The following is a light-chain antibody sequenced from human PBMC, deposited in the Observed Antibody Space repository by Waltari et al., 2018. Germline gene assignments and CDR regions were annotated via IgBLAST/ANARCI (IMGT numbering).Light chain of an antibody. CDR2: KAS. CDR1: QSISNY. J-gene: IGKJ1*01. CDR3: QQYDTYNT. V-gene: IGKV1-5*03. Sequence: DIQMTQSPSILSASVGDRVPITCRASQSISNYLAWYQQKPGKAPKLLIYKASSLESGVPSRFSGSGSGTEFTLTISSLHPDDFAIYYCQQYDTYNTFGQGTKVDIK.